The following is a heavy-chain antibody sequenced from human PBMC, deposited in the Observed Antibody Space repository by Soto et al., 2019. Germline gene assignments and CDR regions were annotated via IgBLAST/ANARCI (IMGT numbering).Heavy chain of an antibody. CDR3: ARDAPSRAARGDYYYGMDV. V-gene: IGHV4-31*03. Sequence: SEPLSLTCTVSGGSISRGGYYWSWIRQHPGKGLEWIGYIYYSGSTCYNPSLKSRVTISVDTSKNQFSLKLSSVTAADTAVYYGARDAPSRAARGDYYYGMDVWGQGTTVTVSS. J-gene: IGHJ6*02. CDR2: IYYSGST. D-gene: IGHD6-6*01. CDR1: GGSISRGGYY.